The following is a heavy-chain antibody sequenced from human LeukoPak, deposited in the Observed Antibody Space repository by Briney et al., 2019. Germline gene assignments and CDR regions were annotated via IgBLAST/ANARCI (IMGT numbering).Heavy chain of an antibody. CDR1: GGSFSGYY. CDR3: PRGAVATITACCAPYFDL. V-gene: IGHV4-34*01. J-gene: IGHJ2*01. CDR2: INHSGST. Sequence: SETLSLTCAVYGGSFSGYYWSWIRQPPGKGLEWIGEINHSGSTNYNPSLNSRVTISVDTSKNQVSLTLSSVTAADTAPYSCPRGAVATITACCAPYFDLWGRGTLVTVSS. D-gene: IGHD5-24*01.